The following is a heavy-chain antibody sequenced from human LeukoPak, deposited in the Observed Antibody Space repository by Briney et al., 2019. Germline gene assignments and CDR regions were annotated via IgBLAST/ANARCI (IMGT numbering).Heavy chain of an antibody. CDR3: ARGFPPRRQYDSSGYSSYYFDY. CDR2: IIPIFGTA. Sequence: SVKVSCKASGGTFSSYAISWVRQAPGQGLEWMGGIIPIFGTANYAQKFQGRVTITADESTSTAYMELSSLRSDDTAVYYCARGFPPRRQYDSSGYSSYYFDYWGQGTLVTVSS. CDR1: GGTFSSYA. J-gene: IGHJ4*02. D-gene: IGHD3-22*01. V-gene: IGHV1-69*13.